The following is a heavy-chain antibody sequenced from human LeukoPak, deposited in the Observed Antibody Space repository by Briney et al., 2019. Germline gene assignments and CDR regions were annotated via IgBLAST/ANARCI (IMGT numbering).Heavy chain of an antibody. V-gene: IGHV3-73*01. Sequence: GGSLKLSCSASVLTFSVSAIHWVRQASGKGLEWVGRIKTKADNYATAYAASVKGRSTISRDDSTNTAYLQMNSLKTEDTAVYYCTHPAYYYNVDVWGKGATVTVSS. CDR3: THPAYYYNVDV. J-gene: IGHJ6*04. D-gene: IGHD6-25*01. CDR2: IKTKADNYAT. CDR1: VLTFSVSA.